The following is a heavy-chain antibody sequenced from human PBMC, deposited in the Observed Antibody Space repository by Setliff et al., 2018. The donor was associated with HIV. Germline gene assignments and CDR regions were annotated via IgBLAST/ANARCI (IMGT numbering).Heavy chain of an antibody. CDR3: AREQLGFGPPRGMDV. CDR1: GGTFTDYF. D-gene: IGHD6-13*01. CDR2: IIPMFGTA. J-gene: IGHJ6*02. Sequence: ASVKVSCKASGGTFTDYFLHWVRQAPGQGLEWMGRIIPMFGTANYAQKFQGRVTIIRDTSASTAYMELSSLRSEDTAVYYCAREQLGFGPPRGMDVWGQGTTVTVSS. V-gene: IGHV1-69*05.